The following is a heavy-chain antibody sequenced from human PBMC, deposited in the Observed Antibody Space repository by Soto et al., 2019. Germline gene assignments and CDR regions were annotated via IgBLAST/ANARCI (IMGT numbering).Heavy chain of an antibody. Sequence: PSQTLSLTCAISGDSVSSNSAAWNWIRQSPSRGLEWLGRTYYRSKWYNDYAVSVKSRITINPDTSKNQFSLQLNSVTPEDTAVYYCAKEGIQLWYRLDYFDYWGQGTLVTVSS. V-gene: IGHV6-1*01. J-gene: IGHJ4*02. CDR2: TYYRSKWYN. D-gene: IGHD5-18*01. CDR1: GDSVSSNSAA. CDR3: AKEGIQLWYRLDYFDY.